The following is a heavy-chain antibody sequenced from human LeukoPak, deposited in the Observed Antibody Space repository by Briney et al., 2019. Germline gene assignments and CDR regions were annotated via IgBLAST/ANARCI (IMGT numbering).Heavy chain of an antibody. CDR3: ARDYPSPDY. Sequence: QPGRSLRLSCAASGFTFSNYGMHWVRQAPGKGLEWVAVIWYDGSNKYYADSVKDRFSISRDNSRNTLYLQMNSLGAEGTGLYYCARDYPSPDYWGQGTLVTVSS. CDR2: IWYDGSNK. J-gene: IGHJ4*02. V-gene: IGHV3-33*01. CDR1: GFTFSNYG.